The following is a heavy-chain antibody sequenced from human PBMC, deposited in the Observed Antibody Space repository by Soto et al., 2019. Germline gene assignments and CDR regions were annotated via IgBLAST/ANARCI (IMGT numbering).Heavy chain of an antibody. CDR1: GFTSSSYA. J-gene: IGHJ4*02. CDR3: ATYSTATTVLRGGY. CDR2: ISYDGSNK. Sequence: GGSLRLSCAASGFTSSSYAMHWVRQAPGKGLEWVAVISYDGSNKYYADSVKGRFTISRDNSKNTLYLQTNSLRAEDTAVYYCATYSTATTVLRGGYWGQGTLVTVSS. V-gene: IGHV3-30-3*01. D-gene: IGHD5-12*01.